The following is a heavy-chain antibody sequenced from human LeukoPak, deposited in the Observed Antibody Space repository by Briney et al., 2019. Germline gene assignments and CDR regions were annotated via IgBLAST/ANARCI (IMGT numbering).Heavy chain of an antibody. V-gene: IGHV3-21*06. CDR1: GFTVSDYD. CDR3: GRAFPPLRTSSAGDL. CDR2: ISGRSSHT. Sequence: GGSLRLFCSASGFTVSDYDMNWIRQAPGKGLEWISAISGRSSHTYYGDSVKGRFSISRDNAKNLLYLQMNGLGAEDTAVYYCGRAFPPLRTSSAGDLWGQGTLVTVSS. J-gene: IGHJ4*02. D-gene: IGHD3-16*01.